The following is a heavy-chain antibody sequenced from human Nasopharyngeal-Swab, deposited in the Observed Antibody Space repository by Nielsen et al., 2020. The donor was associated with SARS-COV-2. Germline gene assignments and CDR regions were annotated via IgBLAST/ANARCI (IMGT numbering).Heavy chain of an antibody. CDR3: ARDPLGTNYLDY. CDR2: IIPIFGTA. V-gene: IGHV1-69*01. J-gene: IGHJ4*02. Sequence: WVRQAPGQGLEWMGGIIPIFGTANYAQKFQGRVTITADESTSTAYMELSSLRSEDTAVYYCARDPLGTNYLDYWGQGTLVTVSS. D-gene: IGHD3/OR15-3a*01.